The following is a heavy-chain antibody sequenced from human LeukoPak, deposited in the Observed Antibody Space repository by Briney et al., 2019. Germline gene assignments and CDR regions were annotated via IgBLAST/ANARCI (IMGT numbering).Heavy chain of an antibody. V-gene: IGHV3-23*01. CDR3: AKEIYYYGSGSYSEYYMDV. Sequence: GGTLRLSCAASGFTFSSYGMSWVRQAPGKGLEWVSAISGSGGSTYYADSVKGRFTISRDNSKNTLYLQMNSLRAEDTAVYYCAKEIYYYGSGSYSEYYMDVWGKGTTVTISS. CDR2: ISGSGGST. J-gene: IGHJ6*03. D-gene: IGHD3-10*01. CDR1: GFTFSSYG.